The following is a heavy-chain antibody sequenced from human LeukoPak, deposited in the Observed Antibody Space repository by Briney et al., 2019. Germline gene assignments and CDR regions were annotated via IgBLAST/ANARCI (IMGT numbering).Heavy chain of an antibody. CDR2: INHSGST. J-gene: IGHJ4*02. V-gene: IGHV4-34*01. CDR1: GGSFSGYY. D-gene: IGHD3-10*01. Sequence: SETLSLXCAVYGGSFSGYYWRWIRQPPGKGLEWIGEINHSGSTNYNPSLKSRVTISVDTSKNQFSLKLSSVTAADTAVYYCARRRVGSGSNNFDYWGQGTLVTVSS. CDR3: ARRRVGSGSNNFDY.